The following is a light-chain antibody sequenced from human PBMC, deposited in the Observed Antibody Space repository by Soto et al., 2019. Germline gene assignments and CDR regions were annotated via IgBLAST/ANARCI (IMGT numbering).Light chain of an antibody. CDR2: EVS. J-gene: IGLJ1*01. CDR3: SSYTSSSTFV. V-gene: IGLV2-14*02. Sequence: QSVLTQPASVSGSPGQSITISCTGTSSDVGSDNLVSWYQQHPGKAPKFMIYEVSKRPSGVSNRFSGSKSGNTAFLTISGLQAEDEADYYCSSYTSSSTFVFGTGTKVTVL. CDR1: SSDVGSDNL.